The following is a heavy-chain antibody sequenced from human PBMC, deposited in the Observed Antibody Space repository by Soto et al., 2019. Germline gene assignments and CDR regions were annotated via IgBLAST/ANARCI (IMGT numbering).Heavy chain of an antibody. CDR2: FCYSGDI. J-gene: IGHJ4*02. CDR3: ARHNRAAIALDY. CDR1: GDSVSSSIYC. V-gene: IGHV4-39*01. Sequence: QLQLQESGPGLVKPSETLSLTCTVSGDSVSSSIYCWGWIRQAPGKGLEWIGTFCYSGDIYYNPSLKSRLTMSVDSSKNQISLEVKSVTAADTALYYCARHNRAAIALDYWGQGTLATVSS. D-gene: IGHD6-13*01.